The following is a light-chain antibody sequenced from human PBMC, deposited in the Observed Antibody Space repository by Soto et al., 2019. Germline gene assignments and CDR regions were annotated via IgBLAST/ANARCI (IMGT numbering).Light chain of an antibody. CDR1: QNITNN. Sequence: DIQMTQSPSSLSASIGDRVTITCQASQNITNNLSWYQQKPGKAPNLLIYHASKLAEGVTSRFSGSGSGTDFSFIITSLQREDLATYYCQQYYGLPPLTFGQGTRLEIK. J-gene: IGKJ5*01. V-gene: IGKV1-33*01. CDR3: QQYYGLPPLT. CDR2: HAS.